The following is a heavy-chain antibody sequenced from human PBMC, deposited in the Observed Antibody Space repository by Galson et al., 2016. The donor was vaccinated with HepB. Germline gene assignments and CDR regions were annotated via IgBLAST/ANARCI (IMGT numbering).Heavy chain of an antibody. V-gene: IGHV4-30-2*01. D-gene: IGHD6-6*01. Sequence: TLSLTCDVSGGSITSADYSWSWIRQPPGKGLEWIGYLYPSGSTYYTPSLKSRVAISRNTSKNQFSLNLIAVTAAETAIYYCARDRRGIAFDIWGQGTMVTVSS. CDR1: GGSITSADYS. J-gene: IGHJ3*02. CDR3: ARDRRGIAFDI. CDR2: LYPSGST.